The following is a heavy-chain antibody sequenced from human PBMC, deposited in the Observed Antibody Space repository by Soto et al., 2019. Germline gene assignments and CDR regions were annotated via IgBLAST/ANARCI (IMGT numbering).Heavy chain of an antibody. D-gene: IGHD2-2*01. Sequence: WASVKVSCKASGGTFSSYAISWVRQAPGQGLEWMGGIIPISGTANYAQKFQGRVTITADESTSTAYMELSSLRSEDTAVYYCGRSQGSSTSLEIYYYYYGMDVWGQGTTVTVSS. CDR1: GGTFSSYA. V-gene: IGHV1-69*13. CDR2: IIPISGTA. J-gene: IGHJ6*02. CDR3: GRSQGSSTSLEIYYYYYGMDV.